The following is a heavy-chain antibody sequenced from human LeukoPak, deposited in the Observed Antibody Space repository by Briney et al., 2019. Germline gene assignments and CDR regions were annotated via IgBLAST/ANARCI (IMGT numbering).Heavy chain of an antibody. CDR2: IYYTGST. CDR3: ARNLIPEQLVVNF. J-gene: IGHJ4*02. Sequence: SETLSLTCTVSGGSISNYYWNWIRQPPGKGLEWIGYIYYTGSTNCNPSLKSRVTMSVDTSKNQFSLSLNSVTPEDTAVYYCARNLIPEQLVVNFWGQGTLVTVSS. D-gene: IGHD6-13*01. V-gene: IGHV4-59*01. CDR1: GGSISNYY.